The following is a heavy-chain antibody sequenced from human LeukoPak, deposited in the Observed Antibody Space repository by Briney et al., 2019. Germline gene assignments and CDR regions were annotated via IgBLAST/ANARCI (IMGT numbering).Heavy chain of an antibody. CDR1: GFTFSCYW. CDR2: IKQDGSEK. CDR3: ARVEIVVVPAAPNFDY. Sequence: GGSLRLSCAASGFTFSCYWMSWVRQAPGKGLEWVANIKQDGSEKYYVDSVKGRFTISRDNAKNSLYPQMNSLRAEDTAVYYCARVEIVVVPAAPNFDYWGQGTLVTVSS. D-gene: IGHD2-2*03. V-gene: IGHV3-7*01. J-gene: IGHJ4*02.